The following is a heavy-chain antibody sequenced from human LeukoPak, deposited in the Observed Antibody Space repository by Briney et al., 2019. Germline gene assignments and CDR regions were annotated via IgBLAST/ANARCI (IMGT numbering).Heavy chain of an antibody. V-gene: IGHV3-48*03. J-gene: IGHJ4*02. D-gene: IGHD4-17*01. CDR3: AKMTTVTSPLDY. Sequence: GGSLRLSCEASGFTFSSNEMNWVRQAPGKGLEWVSYISSSDSTIYYADSVKGRFTISRDNSKNTLYLQMNSLRAEDTAVYYCAKMTTVTSPLDYWGQGTLVTVSS. CDR1: GFTFSSNE. CDR2: ISSSDSTI.